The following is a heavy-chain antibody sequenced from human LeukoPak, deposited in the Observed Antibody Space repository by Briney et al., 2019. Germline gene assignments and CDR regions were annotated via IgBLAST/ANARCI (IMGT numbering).Heavy chain of an antibody. J-gene: IGHJ4*02. CDR3: ASTTKKNVLKGFGDLNY. Sequence: GGSLRLSCAASGFTFSSYAMHWVRQAPGKGLEWVAVISYDGSNKYYADSVKGRFTISRDNSKNTLYLQMNSLRAEDTAVYYCASTTKKNVLKGFGDLNYWGKGPLVTVSS. V-gene: IGHV3-30*04. CDR1: GFTFSSYA. CDR2: ISYDGSNK. D-gene: IGHD3-10*01.